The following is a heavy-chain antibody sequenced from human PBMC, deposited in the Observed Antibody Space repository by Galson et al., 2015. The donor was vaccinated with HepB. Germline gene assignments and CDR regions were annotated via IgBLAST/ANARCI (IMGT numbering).Heavy chain of an antibody. D-gene: IGHD5-18*01. CDR3: AKELVGYSNALGYYYGLDV. CDR2: ISYDGSNK. Sequence: SLRLSCAASGFTFSSFALHWVRQAPGKGLEWVAVISYDGSNKYYGDSVKGRFTISRDNSKTTVFLQMDSLRVEDTAVYYCAKELVGYSNALGYYYGLDVWGQGTTVTVSS. CDR1: GFTFSSFA. V-gene: IGHV3-30*18. J-gene: IGHJ6*02.